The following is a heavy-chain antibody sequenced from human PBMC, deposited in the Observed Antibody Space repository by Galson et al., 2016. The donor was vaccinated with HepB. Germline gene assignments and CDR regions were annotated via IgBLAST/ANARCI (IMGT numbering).Heavy chain of an antibody. D-gene: IGHD6-13*01. CDR3: VKWVFGRTDY. V-gene: IGHV3-64D*06. Sequence: SLRLSCAASGFAFSTNTMHWVRQAPGKGLEYVSTINLNGDVIAYLDSVQGRFTISRDNSKNTLYLQMNSLRPEDTAVYYCVKWVFGRTDYWGQGTLVTVSS. CDR2: INLNGDVI. CDR1: GFAFSTNT. J-gene: IGHJ4*02.